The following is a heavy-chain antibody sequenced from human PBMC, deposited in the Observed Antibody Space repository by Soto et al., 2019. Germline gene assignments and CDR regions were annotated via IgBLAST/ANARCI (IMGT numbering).Heavy chain of an antibody. D-gene: IGHD3-3*01. J-gene: IGHJ6*03. CDR3: ARLGDYDFWSGYSVYYYYYMDV. CDR1: GFTVSSNY. V-gene: IGHV3-53*04. Sequence: GGSLRLSCAASGFTVSSNYMSWVRQAPGKGLEWVSVIYSGGSTYYADSVKGRFTISRHNSKNTLYLQMNSLRAEDTAVYYCARLGDYDFWSGYSVYYYYYMDVWGKGTTVTVSS. CDR2: IYSGGST.